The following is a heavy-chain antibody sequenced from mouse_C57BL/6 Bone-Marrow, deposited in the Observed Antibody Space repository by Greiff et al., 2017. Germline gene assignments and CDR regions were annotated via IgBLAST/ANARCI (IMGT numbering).Heavy chain of an antibody. CDR1: GYTFTSYW. CDR2: IDPSDSYT. CDR3: ARDTTVVAPAWFAY. V-gene: IGHV1-69*01. D-gene: IGHD1-1*01. Sequence: QVQLQQPGAELVMPGASVKLSCKASGYTFTSYWMHWVKQRPGQGLEWIGEIDPSDSYTNYNQKFKGKSTLTVDKSSSTAYMQLSSLTSEDSEVDYCARDTTVVAPAWFAYWGQGTLVTVSA. J-gene: IGHJ3*01.